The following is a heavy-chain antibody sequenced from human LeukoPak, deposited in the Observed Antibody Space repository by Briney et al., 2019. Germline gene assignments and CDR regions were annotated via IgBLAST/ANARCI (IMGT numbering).Heavy chain of an antibody. V-gene: IGHV4-61*01. Sequence: PSETLSLTCAVSGYSISSGYYWSWIRQPPGKGLEWIGYSYYSGSTNYNPSLKSRVTISVDTSKNQFSLKLSSVTAADTAVYYCARDLSFVRGVPLAFDIWGQGTMVTVSS. D-gene: IGHD3-10*02. CDR1: GYSISSGYY. J-gene: IGHJ3*02. CDR2: SYYSGST. CDR3: ARDLSFVRGVPLAFDI.